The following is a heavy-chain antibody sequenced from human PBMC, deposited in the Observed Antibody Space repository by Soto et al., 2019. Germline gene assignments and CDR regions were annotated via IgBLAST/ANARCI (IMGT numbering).Heavy chain of an antibody. CDR3: AREKVGTTFFDN. J-gene: IGHJ4*02. V-gene: IGHV4-38-2*02. CDR1: GFAISRGYY. CDR2: IYPSVSS. D-gene: IGHD1-1*01. Sequence: SETLSLTCNVSGFAISRGYYWSWVRQPPGKGLEWIGSIYPSVSSYHNPSLESRLTLSIDTSKNQFTLKLASVTAADTALYYCAREKVGTTFFDNWGQGTQVTVS.